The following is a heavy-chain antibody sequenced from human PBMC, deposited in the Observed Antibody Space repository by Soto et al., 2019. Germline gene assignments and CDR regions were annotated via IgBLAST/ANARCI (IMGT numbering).Heavy chain of an antibody. CDR1: GFTFSNYW. D-gene: IGHD3-22*01. CDR2: INRDGSST. Sequence: EVQLVESGGGLVQPGGSLRLSCAASGFTFSNYWMHWVRQAPGKGLVWVSRINRDGSSTSYADSVKGRFTISRDNAKNALDLQMYSRRAEVTAAYYCASVGDDSTGYKYWGQGTLVTVTS. V-gene: IGHV3-74*01. CDR3: ASVGDDSTGYKY. J-gene: IGHJ4*02.